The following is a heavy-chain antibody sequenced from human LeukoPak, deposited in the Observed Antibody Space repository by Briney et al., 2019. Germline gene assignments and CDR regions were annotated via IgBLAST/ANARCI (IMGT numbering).Heavy chain of an antibody. CDR2: ISGSGGST. CDR1: GFTFSSYA. V-gene: IGHV3-23*01. J-gene: IGHJ4*02. D-gene: IGHD3-16*01. Sequence: GGSLRLSCAASGFTFSSYAMSWVRQAPGEGLEWVSAISGSGGSTYYADSVKGRFTISRDNTNNTLFLQMNSLRAEDTALYYCARDWGSSRTNDYWGQGILVTVSS. CDR3: ARDWGSSRTNDY.